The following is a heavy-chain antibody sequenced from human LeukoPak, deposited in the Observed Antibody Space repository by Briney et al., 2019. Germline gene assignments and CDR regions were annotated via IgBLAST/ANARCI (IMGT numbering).Heavy chain of an antibody. CDR3: ARRIAVAGHIFDY. Sequence: GESLKISCKGSGYSFTSYWIGWVRQMPGKGLEWMGIIYPGDSDTRYSPSFQGQVTISADKSISTAYLQWSSLKASATAMYYCARRIAVAGHIFDYWGQGTLVTVSS. V-gene: IGHV5-51*01. CDR1: GYSFTSYW. J-gene: IGHJ4*02. CDR2: IYPGDSDT. D-gene: IGHD6-19*01.